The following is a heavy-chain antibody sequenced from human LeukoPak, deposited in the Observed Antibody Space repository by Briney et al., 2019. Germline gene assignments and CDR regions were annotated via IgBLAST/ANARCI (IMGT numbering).Heavy chain of an antibody. CDR1: GGTFSSYA. CDR2: IIPIFGTA. CDR3: ARSRPMVTTRDWFDP. V-gene: IGHV1-69*13. J-gene: IGHJ5*02. D-gene: IGHD5-18*01. Sequence: SVKVSCKASGGTFSSYAISWVRQAPGQGLEWMGGIIPIFGTANYAQKFQGRVTITADESTSTAYMELSSLRSEDTAVYYCARSRPMVTTRDWFDPWGQGTLVTVSS.